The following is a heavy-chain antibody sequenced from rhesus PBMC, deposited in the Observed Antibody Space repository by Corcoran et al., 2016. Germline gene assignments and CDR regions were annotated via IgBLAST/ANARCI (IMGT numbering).Heavy chain of an antibody. V-gene: IGHV4-122*02. J-gene: IGHJ4*01. D-gene: IGHD6-37*01. Sequence: QVQLQESGPGLVKPSETLSLTCAVSGGSISSSFYSWRWIRTAPGKGLEWIGYISYSGNTSYNPSLKSRVTSSRDTSKNQFSLKLSSVTAADTAVYYCARHRGYRYSGGWSVVDYWGQGVLVTVSS. CDR3: ARHRGYRYSGGWSVVDY. CDR1: GGSISSSFYS. CDR2: ISYSGNT.